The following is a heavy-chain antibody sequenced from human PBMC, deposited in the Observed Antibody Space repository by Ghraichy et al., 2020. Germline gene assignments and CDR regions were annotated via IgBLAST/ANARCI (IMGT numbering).Heavy chain of an antibody. D-gene: IGHD1-26*01. CDR3: ARDTRYHGTYSNY. CDR1: GFTVSSNY. V-gene: IGHV3-53*01. J-gene: IGHJ4*02. Sequence: GGSLRLSFTASGFTVSSNYMNWVRQAPGKGLEWVSVIYIGGSTDYADSVRGRFTISRDSSKNTVYLQMNSLRADDTAVYYCARDTRYHGTYSNYWGQGTLVTVSS. CDR2: IYIGGST.